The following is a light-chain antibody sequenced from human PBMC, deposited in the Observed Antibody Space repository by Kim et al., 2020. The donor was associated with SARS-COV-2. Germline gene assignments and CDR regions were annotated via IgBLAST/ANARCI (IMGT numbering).Light chain of an antibody. Sequence: SYELTQPPSVSVSPGQTASITCSGDKLGDKYACWYQQKPGQSPVLVIYQDNKRPSGIPERFPGSNSGNTATLTISGTQAMDEADYYGQAWDSSTYVFGTGGKGTVL. CDR3: QAWDSSTYV. J-gene: IGLJ1*01. CDR1: KLGDKY. V-gene: IGLV3-1*01. CDR2: QDN.